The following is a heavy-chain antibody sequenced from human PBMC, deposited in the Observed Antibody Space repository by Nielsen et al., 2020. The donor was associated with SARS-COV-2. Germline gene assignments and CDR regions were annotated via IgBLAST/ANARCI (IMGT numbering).Heavy chain of an antibody. J-gene: IGHJ4*02. CDR2: IYYSGST. CDR3: ARGEYCSNTSCYLRGRAWYYFDY. D-gene: IGHD2-2*01. V-gene: IGHV4-39*01. Sequence: RQAPGKGLEWIGSIYYSGSTYYNPSLKSRVTISVDTSKNQFSLKLSSVTAADTAVYYCARGEYCSNTSCYLRGRAWYYFDYWGQGTLVTVSS.